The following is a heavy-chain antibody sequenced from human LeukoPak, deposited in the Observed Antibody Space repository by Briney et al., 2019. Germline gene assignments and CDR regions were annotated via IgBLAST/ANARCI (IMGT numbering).Heavy chain of an antibody. CDR2: IYSSGVT. D-gene: IGHD2-21*01. V-gene: IGHV4-59*01. Sequence: PSETLSLTCTVSGGSISGYCWNWIRQPPGKGLEWVGYIYSSGVTKYNVSLKSRVTMSVDTSKKQFSLRLSSVTAADTAMFYCTRQAIVGRLPPLVWGQGILVTVSS. CDR1: GGSISGYC. J-gene: IGHJ4*02. CDR3: TRQAIVGRLPPLV.